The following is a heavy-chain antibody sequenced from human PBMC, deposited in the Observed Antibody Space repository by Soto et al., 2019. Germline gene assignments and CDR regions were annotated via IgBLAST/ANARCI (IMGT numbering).Heavy chain of an antibody. CDR2: IYYSGST. CDR3: ARDATSYYYDSSGYYYWYFDL. V-gene: IGHV4-59*01. Sequence: SETLSLTCTVSGGSISSYYWSWIRQPPGKGLEWIGYIYYSGSTNYNPSLKSRVTISVDTSKNQFSLKLSSVTAADTAVYYCARDATSYYYDSSGYYYWYFDLWGRGTLVTVSS. CDR1: GGSISSYY. J-gene: IGHJ2*01. D-gene: IGHD3-22*01.